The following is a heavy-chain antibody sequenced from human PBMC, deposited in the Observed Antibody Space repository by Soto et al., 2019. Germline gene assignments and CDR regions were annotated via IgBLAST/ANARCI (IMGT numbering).Heavy chain of an antibody. D-gene: IGHD3-3*01. CDR3: AKDLYYDFWSGYPDAFDI. CDR2: ISGSGGST. V-gene: IGHV3-23*01. J-gene: IGHJ3*02. CDR1: GFTFSSYA. Sequence: PGGSLRLSCAASGFTFSSYAMSWVRQAPGKGLEWVSAISGSGGSTYYADSVKGRFTISRDNSKNTLYLQMNSLRAEDTAVYYCAKDLYYDFWSGYPDAFDIWGQGTMVTVSS.